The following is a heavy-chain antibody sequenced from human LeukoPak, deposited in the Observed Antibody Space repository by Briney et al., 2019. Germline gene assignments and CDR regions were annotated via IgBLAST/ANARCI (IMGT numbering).Heavy chain of an antibody. CDR2: IRSDGNVT. V-gene: IGHV3-30*02. J-gene: IGHJ4*02. D-gene: IGHD3-3*01. CDR1: GFLFRSNG. Sequence: GGSLRLSCEASGFLFRSNGMHWVRQAPGKGLEWVAFIRSDGNVTKYLDSIKGRFTISRDNSKNILYLQLNDVRPDDTAVYFCAKDHGFWRGFLFWGQGTLVTVSS. CDR3: AKDHGFWRGFLF.